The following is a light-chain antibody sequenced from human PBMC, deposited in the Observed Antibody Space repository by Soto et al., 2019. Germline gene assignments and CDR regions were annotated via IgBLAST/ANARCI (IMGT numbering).Light chain of an antibody. CDR2: DAS. CDR1: QSISSW. J-gene: IGKJ1*01. V-gene: IGKV1-5*01. Sequence: DIQMTQSPSTLSASVGDRVTITCRASQSISSWLAWYQQKPGKAPKLLIYDASSLESGVPSRFSGSGSGTDFTLTISSLQPEDVATYYCQQYNSYWAFAQGTKVDI. CDR3: QQYNSYWA.